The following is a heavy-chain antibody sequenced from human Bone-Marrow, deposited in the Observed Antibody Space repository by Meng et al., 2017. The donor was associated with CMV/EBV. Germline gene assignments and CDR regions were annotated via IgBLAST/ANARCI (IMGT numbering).Heavy chain of an antibody. V-gene: IGHV3-48*03. CDR2: ISSSGSTI. D-gene: IGHD3-3*01. CDR1: GFTFSSYE. CDR3: ARDHPRYYDFWSDYNYYYYVMDV. J-gene: IGHJ6*02. Sequence: GESLKISCAASGFTFSSYEMNWVRQAPGKGLEWVSYISSSGSTIYYADSVKGRFTISRDNAKNSLYLQMNSLRAEDSAVYYCARDHPRYYDFWSDYNYYYYVMDVWGQGTTVTVSS.